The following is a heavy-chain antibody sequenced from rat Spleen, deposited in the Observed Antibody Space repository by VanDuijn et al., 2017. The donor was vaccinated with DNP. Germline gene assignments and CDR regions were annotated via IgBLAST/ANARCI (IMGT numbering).Heavy chain of an antibody. Sequence: EVQLVESGGRLVQPGRSLKLSCAASGFSFSDYDMAWVRQAPTKGLEWVACMSPTTRSSYYRDSVRGRFTVSRDDATSTLYLQMDSLRSEDTATYYCTRGGTYYFDYWGQGVMVTVSS. CDR3: TRGGTYYFDY. J-gene: IGHJ2*01. CDR1: GFSFSDYD. V-gene: IGHV5-27*01. CDR2: MSPTTRSS.